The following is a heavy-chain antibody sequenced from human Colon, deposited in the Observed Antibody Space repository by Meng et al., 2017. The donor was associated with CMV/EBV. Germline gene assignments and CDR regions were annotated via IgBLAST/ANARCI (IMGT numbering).Heavy chain of an antibody. V-gene: IGHV4-30-4*01. CDR1: SISSGDFS. D-gene: IGHD3-22*01. J-gene: IGHJ5*02. CDR2: IYYSGST. Sequence: SISSGDFSWSWIRQPPGKGLEWIGYIYYSGSTYYNPSLKSRVTISVDTSKNQFSLKLSSVTAADTAVYYCARDNIMRGYSLSWFDPWGQGTLVTVSS. CDR3: ARDNIMRGYSLSWFDP.